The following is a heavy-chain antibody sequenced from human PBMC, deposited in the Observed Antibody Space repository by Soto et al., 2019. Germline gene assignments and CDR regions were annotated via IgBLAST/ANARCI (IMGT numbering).Heavy chain of an antibody. V-gene: IGHV4-30-4*01. CDR1: GGSISSGNYY. Sequence: KSSETLSLTCTVSGGSISSGNYYWSWIRQSPGKGLEWIGYIYYTGSSYYNPSLRSRVSMSVDTSKNQFSLNLSSVTAADTAVYFWARGGIQLWWSVRYRFDPWGQGTLVTVSS. CDR3: ARGGIQLWWSVRYRFDP. J-gene: IGHJ5*02. D-gene: IGHD2-21*01. CDR2: IYYTGSS.